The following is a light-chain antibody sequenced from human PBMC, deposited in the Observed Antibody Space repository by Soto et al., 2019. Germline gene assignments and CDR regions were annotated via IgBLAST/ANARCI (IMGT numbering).Light chain of an antibody. J-gene: IGKJ4*01. Sequence: DVQMTQSASSLSAFVGDRVTITCRASQCIAPYLAWFQQKPGKVPKLLIYATSTLQSGVPSRFSGSGSGTDFTLTISSLQPEDIATYYCQKYNSAPLTFGGGTKVEIK. CDR1: QCIAPY. CDR2: ATS. V-gene: IGKV1-27*01. CDR3: QKYNSAPLT.